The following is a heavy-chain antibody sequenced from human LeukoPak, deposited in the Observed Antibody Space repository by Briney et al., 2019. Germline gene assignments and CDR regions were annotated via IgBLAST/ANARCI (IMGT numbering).Heavy chain of an antibody. V-gene: IGHV4-59*08. CDR2: IYYSGST. CDR1: GGSISSYY. Sequence: SETLSLTCTVSGGSISSYYWSWIRQPPGKGLEWIGYIYYSGSTNYNPSLKSRVTISVDTYKNQFSLKLSSVTAADTAVYYCARHPSQGNWFDPWGQGTLVTVSS. J-gene: IGHJ5*02. CDR3: ARHPSQGNWFDP.